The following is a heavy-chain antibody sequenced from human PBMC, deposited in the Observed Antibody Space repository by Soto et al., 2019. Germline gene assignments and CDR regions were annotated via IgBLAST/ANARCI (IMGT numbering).Heavy chain of an antibody. D-gene: IGHD4-17*01. J-gene: IGHJ3*02. V-gene: IGHV3-30-3*01. CDR2: ISYDGSNK. CDR3: ARRDYGGNPYRDDI. CDR1: GFTFSSYA. Sequence: QVQLVESGGGVVQPGRSLRLSCAASGFTFSSYAMHWVRQAPGKGLEWVAVISYDGSNKYYADSVKGRFTISRDNSKNTLYLPMNSLRAEDTAVYYCARRDYGGNPYRDDIWGQGTMVTVSS.